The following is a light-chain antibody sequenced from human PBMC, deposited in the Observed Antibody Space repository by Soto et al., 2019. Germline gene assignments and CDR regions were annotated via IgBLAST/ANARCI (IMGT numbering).Light chain of an antibody. J-gene: IGKJ4*02. CDR2: DAS. CDR3: CAYNTDRA. CDR1: QSISRG. V-gene: IGKV1-5*01. Sequence: ESSTRRCRASQSISRGLAWYQQKPGKAPNVLIYDASTLESGVPSRLSGSGSGTAVSPSLLSLHSEDLATHSGCAYNTDRAFGWGTKVDIK.